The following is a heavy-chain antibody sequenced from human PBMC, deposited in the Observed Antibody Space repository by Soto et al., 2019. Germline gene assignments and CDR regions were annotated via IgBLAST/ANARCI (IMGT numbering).Heavy chain of an antibody. CDR1: GGSISSYY. CDR3: ARHSYCTNGVCSLIDY. Sequence: SETLSLTCTVSGGSISSYYWSWIRQPPGKGLEWIGYIYYSGSTNYNPSLKSRVTISVDTSKNQFSLKLSSVTAADTAVYYCARHSYCTNGVCSLIDYWGQGTLVTVSS. CDR2: IYYSGST. J-gene: IGHJ4*02. D-gene: IGHD2-8*01. V-gene: IGHV4-59*08.